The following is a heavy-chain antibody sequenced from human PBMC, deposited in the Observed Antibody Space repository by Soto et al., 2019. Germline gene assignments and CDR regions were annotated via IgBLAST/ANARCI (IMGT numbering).Heavy chain of an antibody. D-gene: IGHD6-13*01. CDR2: MNPNSGNT. Sequence: QVQLVQSGAEVKKPGASVKVSCKASGYTFTSYDINWVRQATGQGLEWMGWMNPNSGNTGYAQKFQGRVTMTRNTSISTDYMELSSVRSEDTAVYYCAGRGYSSSWYYYYYYGMDVWGQGTTVTVSS. J-gene: IGHJ6*02. V-gene: IGHV1-8*01. CDR3: AGRGYSSSWYYYYYYGMDV. CDR1: GYTFTSYD.